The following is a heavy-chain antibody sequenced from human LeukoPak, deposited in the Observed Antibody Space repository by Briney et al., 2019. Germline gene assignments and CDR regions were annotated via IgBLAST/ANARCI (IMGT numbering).Heavy chain of an antibody. CDR1: GYTFTSYY. CDR2: INPSGGST. CDR3: AAARIVGTLLGGFDY. Sequence: ASVKVSCKASGYTFTSYYMHWVRQAPGQGLEWMGIINPSGGSTSYAQKFQGRVTMTRDTSMSTVYMELSSLRSEDTAVYYCAAARIVGTLLGGFDYWGQGTLVTVSS. J-gene: IGHJ4*02. D-gene: IGHD1-26*01. V-gene: IGHV1-46*01.